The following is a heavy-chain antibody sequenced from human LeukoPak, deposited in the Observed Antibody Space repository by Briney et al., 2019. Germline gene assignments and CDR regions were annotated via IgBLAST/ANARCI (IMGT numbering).Heavy chain of an antibody. J-gene: IGHJ6*02. CDR1: GFTFSNLW. CDR3: ASQNYYYGMDV. V-gene: IGHV3-30-3*01. Sequence: GGSLRLSCAASGFTFSNLWMSWVRQAPGKGLEWVAVISYDGSNKYYADSVKGRFTISRDNSKNTLYLQMNSLRAEDTAVYYCASQNYYYGMDVWGQGTTVTVSS. CDR2: ISYDGSNK.